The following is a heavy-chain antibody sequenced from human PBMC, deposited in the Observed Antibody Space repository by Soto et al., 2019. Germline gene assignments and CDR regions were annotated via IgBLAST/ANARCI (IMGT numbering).Heavy chain of an antibody. D-gene: IGHD2-15*01. V-gene: IGHV3-23*01. CDR1: GFTFSSYS. J-gene: IGHJ4*02. CDR3: AKALTRGWVVTAFDY. CDR2: ISGSGGST. Sequence: GGSLRLSCAASGFTFSSYSMSWVRQAPGKGLEWVSAISGSGGSTYYADSVKGRFTISRDNSKNTLYLQMNSLRAEDTAVYYCAKALTRGWVVTAFDYGGQGTLVTVSS.